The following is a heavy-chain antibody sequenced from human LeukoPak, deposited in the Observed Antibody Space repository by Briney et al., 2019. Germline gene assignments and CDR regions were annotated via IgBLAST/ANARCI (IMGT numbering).Heavy chain of an antibody. Sequence: PGGSLRLSCAASGFTFTNYAMSWVRQAPGKGLEWVSAISGRGGSTYYADSVKGRFTISRDNSKNTLYLQMYSLRAEDTAVYYCAKAGGGSCSGGSCPNWFDPWGQGTLVTVSS. CDR3: AKAGGGSCSGGSCPNWFDP. J-gene: IGHJ5*02. V-gene: IGHV3-23*01. CDR1: GFTFTNYA. CDR2: ISGRGGST. D-gene: IGHD2-15*01.